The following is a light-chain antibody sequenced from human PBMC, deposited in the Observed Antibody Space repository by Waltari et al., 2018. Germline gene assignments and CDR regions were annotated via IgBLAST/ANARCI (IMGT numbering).Light chain of an antibody. CDR1: RSKLGTNY. CDR3: AAWDDSLSGRV. CDR2: RNN. V-gene: IGLV1-47*01. J-gene: IGLJ3*02. Sequence: SVLTQPPSASGTPGPRVTISRSGTRSKLGTNYVYWYQQLPGTAPKLLIYRNNQRPSGVPDRFSGSKSGTSASLAISGLRSEDEADYYCAAWDDSLSGRVFGGGTKVTVL.